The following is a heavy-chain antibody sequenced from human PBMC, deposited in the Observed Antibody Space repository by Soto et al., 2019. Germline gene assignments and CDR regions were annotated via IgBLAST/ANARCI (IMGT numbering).Heavy chain of an antibody. CDR3: ARSYSYGSYWYFDL. D-gene: IGHD5-18*01. V-gene: IGHV1-18*04. J-gene: IGHJ2*01. CDR2: ITVNNANT. Sequence: ASVKVSCRASGFTFTSYGITGVRQAPGQGLEWMGWITVNNANTHYAERLQGRVTMTTDTSTSTAYMELWSLRSDDTAMYYCARSYSYGSYWYFDLWGRGTLVTASS. CDR1: GFTFTSYG.